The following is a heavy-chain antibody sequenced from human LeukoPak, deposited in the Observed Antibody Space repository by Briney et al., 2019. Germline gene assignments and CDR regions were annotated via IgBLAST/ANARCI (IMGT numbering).Heavy chain of an antibody. Sequence: SETLSLTCTVSGGSISSYYWSWIRQPPGKGLEWIGYIYYSGSTNYSPSLKSRVTISVDTSKNQFSLRLSSVTAADTAVYYCAREGEVNRGAFDIWGQGTMVAVSS. V-gene: IGHV4-59*01. D-gene: IGHD3-10*01. CDR1: GGSISSYY. CDR3: AREGEVNRGAFDI. CDR2: IYYSGST. J-gene: IGHJ3*02.